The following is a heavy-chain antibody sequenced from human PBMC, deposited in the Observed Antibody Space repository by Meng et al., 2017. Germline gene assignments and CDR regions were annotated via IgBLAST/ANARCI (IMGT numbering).Heavy chain of an antibody. CDR2: INHSGST. CDR1: GGSFSGYY. CDR3: ARVQVVVAATHDYYYYGMDV. J-gene: IGHJ6*02. D-gene: IGHD2-15*01. V-gene: IGHV4-34*01. Sequence: SETLSLTCAVYGGSFSGYYWSWIRQPPGEGLEWVGEINHSGSTNYNPSLKSRATISVDTPKNQFSLKLSSVTAADTAVYYCARVQVVVAATHDYYYYGMDVWGQGTTVTVSS.